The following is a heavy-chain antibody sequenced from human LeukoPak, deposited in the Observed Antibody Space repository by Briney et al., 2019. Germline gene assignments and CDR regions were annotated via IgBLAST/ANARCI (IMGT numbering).Heavy chain of an antibody. V-gene: IGHV4-59*01. CDR2: IFHSGST. D-gene: IGHD5-24*01. CDR3: ARESERWPFDY. CDR1: GASISSYY. Sequence: SETLSLTCTVSGASISSYYWSWIRQPPGKGLEWIGYIFHSGSTNYNPSLKSRVTISVDTSKNQFSLKLSSVTAADTAVYYCARESERWPFDYWGRGTLVAVSS. J-gene: IGHJ4*02.